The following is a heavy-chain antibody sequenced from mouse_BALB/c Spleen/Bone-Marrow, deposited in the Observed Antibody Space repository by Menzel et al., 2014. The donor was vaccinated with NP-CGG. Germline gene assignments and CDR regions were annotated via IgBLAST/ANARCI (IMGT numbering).Heavy chain of an antibody. CDR3: TRDGRFFAY. Sequence: QVQLQQSGAELVKPGASVKLSCKSSGYTFTSYYMYWVQQRPGQALEWIGGINPSNGSTKFNEKLKSKATLTIDKSSSTAYMQLSSLTSEDSAVYYCTRDGRFFAYWGQGTLVTVSA. V-gene: IGHV1S81*02. CDR2: INPSNGST. D-gene: IGHD2-3*01. J-gene: IGHJ3*01. CDR1: GYTFTSYY.